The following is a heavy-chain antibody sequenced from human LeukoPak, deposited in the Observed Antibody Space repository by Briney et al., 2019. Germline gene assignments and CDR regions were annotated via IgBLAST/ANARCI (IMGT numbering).Heavy chain of an antibody. CDR1: GYSFTSYL. CDR2: IYPGDSDT. J-gene: IGHJ4*02. Sequence: GEALKSSCKGSGYSFTSYLIGWVRHPPRKGLGWMGIIYPGDSDTRYSPSFQGQVTISADKSISTAYLQWSSLKASDTAMYYCARGLGYRIAAAGTQYFDYWGQGTLVTVSS. V-gene: IGHV5-51*01. CDR3: ARGLGYRIAAAGTQYFDY. D-gene: IGHD6-13*01.